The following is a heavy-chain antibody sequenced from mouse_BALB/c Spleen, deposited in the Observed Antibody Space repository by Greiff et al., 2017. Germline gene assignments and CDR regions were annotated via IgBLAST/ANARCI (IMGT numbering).Heavy chain of an antibody. D-gene: IGHD2-4*01. CDR2: INPYNGDT. J-gene: IGHJ3*01. CDR1: GYSFTGYF. CDR3: ARSTMITTGFAY. Sequence: EVKLQESGPELVKPGASVKISCKASGYSFTGYFMNWVMQSHGKSLEWIGRINPYNGDTFYNQKFKGKATLTVDKSSSTAHMELRSLASEDSAVYYCARSTMITTGFAYWGQGTLVTVSA. V-gene: IGHV1-20*02.